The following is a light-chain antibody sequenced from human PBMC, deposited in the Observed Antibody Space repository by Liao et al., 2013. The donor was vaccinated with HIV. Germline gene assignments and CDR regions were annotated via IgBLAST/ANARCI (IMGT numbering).Light chain of an antibody. CDR2: YDS. CDR3: QVWDSSSDNYV. CDR1: NIGSKT. Sequence: SYELTQPPSVSVAPGKTARITCGGSNIGSKTVYWYQQKPGQAPVLVIYYDSDRPSGISERFSGSNSGNTATLTISRVEAGDEADYYCQVWDSSSDNYVFATGTKVTVL. V-gene: IGLV3-21*04. J-gene: IGLJ1*01.